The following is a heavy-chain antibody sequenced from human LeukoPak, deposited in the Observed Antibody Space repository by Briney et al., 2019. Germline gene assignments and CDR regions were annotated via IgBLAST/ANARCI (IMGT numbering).Heavy chain of an antibody. J-gene: IGHJ3*02. CDR1: GGSISSYY. CDR2: IYYSGST. Sequence: ASETLSLTCTVSGGSISSYYWSWIRQPPGKGLEWIGYIYYSGSTNYNPSLKSRVTISVDTSKNQFSLKLSSVTAADTAVYHCARALDFRDAFDIWGQGTMVTVPS. CDR3: ARALDFRDAFDI. D-gene: IGHD3-3*01. V-gene: IGHV4-59*01.